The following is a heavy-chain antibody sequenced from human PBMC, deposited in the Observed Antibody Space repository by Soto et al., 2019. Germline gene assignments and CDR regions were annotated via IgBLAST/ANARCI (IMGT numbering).Heavy chain of an antibody. CDR1: GFTVSSNY. CDR3: AKDLRYCSSSVF. V-gene: IGHV3-23*01. J-gene: IGHJ4*02. D-gene: IGHD6-6*01. CDR2: ISGSGGSI. Sequence: GGSLRLSCAASGFTVSSNYMSWVRQAPGKGLEWVSAISGSGGSIYYADSVKGRFTISRDNSKNTLYLQMNSLRAEDSSVYYCAKDLRYCSSSVFWGQGTLVTVSS.